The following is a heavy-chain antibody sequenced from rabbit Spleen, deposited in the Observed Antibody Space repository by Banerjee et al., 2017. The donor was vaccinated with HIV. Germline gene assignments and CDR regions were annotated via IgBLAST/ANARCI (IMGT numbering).Heavy chain of an antibody. V-gene: IGHV1S40*01. CDR3: ARDTGTSFSSYGMDL. CDR2: INTGSGSA. D-gene: IGHD8-1*01. J-gene: IGHJ6*01. CDR1: GIDFSSTYW. Sequence: QSLEESGGDLVKPGASLTLTCTASGIDFSSTYWICWVRQAPGKGLEWIACINTGSGSAYYASWAKGRFTISKTSSTAVTLQMTRLTAADTATYFCARDTGTSFSSYGMDLWGPGTLVTVS.